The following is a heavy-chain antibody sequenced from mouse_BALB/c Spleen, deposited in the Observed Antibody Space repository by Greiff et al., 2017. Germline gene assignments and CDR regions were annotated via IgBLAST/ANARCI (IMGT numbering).Heavy chain of an antibody. CDR3: ARRISAGYFDV. Sequence: EVQLVESGGGLVQPGGSLRLSCATSGFTFTDYYMSWVRQPPGKALEWLGFIRNKANGYTTEYSASVKGRFTISRDNSQSILYLQMNTLRAEDSATYYCARRISAGYFDVWGAGTTVTVSS. CDR2: IRNKANGYTT. CDR1: GFTFTDYY. V-gene: IGHV7-3*02. J-gene: IGHJ1*01.